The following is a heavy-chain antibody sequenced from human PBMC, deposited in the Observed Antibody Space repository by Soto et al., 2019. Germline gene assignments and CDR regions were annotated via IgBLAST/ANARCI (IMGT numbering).Heavy chain of an antibody. V-gene: IGHV4-30-2*01. CDR3: ARVAYSSLDY. Sequence: QLQLQESGSRLVKPSQTLSLTCTVSGGSISSGGYSWSWIRQPPGKGLEWIGYIYHSGSNLYNPSLKSRVTISVDRSKNQFSPKLSSVTAADTAVYYCARVAYSSLDYWGQGTLVTVSS. J-gene: IGHJ4*02. CDR1: GGSISSGGYS. CDR2: IYHSGSN. D-gene: IGHD5-18*01.